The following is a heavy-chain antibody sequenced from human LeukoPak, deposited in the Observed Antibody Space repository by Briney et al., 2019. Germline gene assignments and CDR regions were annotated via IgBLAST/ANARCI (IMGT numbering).Heavy chain of an antibody. CDR3: AKVIMSGYELGGFDP. CDR2: ISYNGSNK. V-gene: IGHV3-30*18. CDR1: GFTFSSYG. D-gene: IGHD5-12*01. J-gene: IGHJ5*02. Sequence: GGSLRLSCAASGFTFSSYGMHWVRQAPGKGLEWVAVISYNGSNKYYADSVKGRFTISRDNSKNTLYLQMHSLRAEDTAVYYCAKVIMSGYELGGFDPWGQGTLVTVSS.